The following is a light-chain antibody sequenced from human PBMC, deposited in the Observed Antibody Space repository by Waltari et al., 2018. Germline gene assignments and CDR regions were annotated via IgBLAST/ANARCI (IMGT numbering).Light chain of an antibody. J-gene: IGKJ4*01. CDR1: QDIGTS. CDR3: QEFYGSLSRT. Sequence: DIQMTQSPSSLSASVGDTITITCRASQDIGTSLAWYQQKPGEAPKLLVFVASRLQGGVPSRFSGNRSGTDFSLTIRSLQPEDFATYYCQEFYGSLSRTFGGGTKVDIK. V-gene: IGKV1-NL1*01. CDR2: VAS.